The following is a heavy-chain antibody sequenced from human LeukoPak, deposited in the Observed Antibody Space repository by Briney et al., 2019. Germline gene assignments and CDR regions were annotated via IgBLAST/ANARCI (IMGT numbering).Heavy chain of an antibody. V-gene: IGHV5-51*01. J-gene: IGHJ4*02. CDR2: IYPGDPDT. CDR1: GYSFTSYW. CDR3: ARQWEHCSSTSCPDY. Sequence: GESLKISCKGSGYSFTSYWIGWVRQMPGKGLEWMGIIYPGDPDTRYSPSFQGQVTISADKSISTAYLQWSSLKASDTAMYCCARQWEHCSSTSCPDYWGQGTLVTVSS. D-gene: IGHD2-2*01.